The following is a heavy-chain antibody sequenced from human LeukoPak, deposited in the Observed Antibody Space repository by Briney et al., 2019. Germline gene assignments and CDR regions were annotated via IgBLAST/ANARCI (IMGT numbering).Heavy chain of an antibody. CDR3: AREGTWSYYYDY. CDR1: GFTLSSYA. CDR2: IYSGGST. V-gene: IGHV3-66*01. D-gene: IGHD1-26*01. J-gene: IGHJ4*02. Sequence: GGSLRLSCAASGFTLSSYAMNWVRQAPGKGLEWVSVIYSGGSTYYADSVKGRFTISRDNSENTLYLQMNSLRAEDTAVYYCAREGTWSYYYDYWGQGTLVTVSS.